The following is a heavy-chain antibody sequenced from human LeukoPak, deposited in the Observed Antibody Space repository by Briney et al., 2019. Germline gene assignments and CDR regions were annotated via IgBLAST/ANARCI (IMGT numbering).Heavy chain of an antibody. CDR1: GGTFGSYA. J-gene: IGHJ6*03. Sequence: SVKVSCKASGGTFGSYAISWVRQAPGQGLEWMGGINPIFGTANYAQKFQGRVTITADESTSTAYMELSSLRSEDTAVYYCARSSYYDFWSGQVRRFYYYYMDVWGKGTTVTVSS. CDR2: INPIFGTA. CDR3: ARSSYYDFWSGQVRRFYYYYMDV. V-gene: IGHV1-69*01. D-gene: IGHD3-3*01.